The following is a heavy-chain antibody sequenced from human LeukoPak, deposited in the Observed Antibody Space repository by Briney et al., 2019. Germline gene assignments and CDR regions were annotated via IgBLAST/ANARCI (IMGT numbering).Heavy chain of an antibody. V-gene: IGHV2-5*02. CDR2: IYWDDDK. J-gene: IGHJ4*02. CDR1: GFSLSTSGVG. CDR3: AHSWYQLLWSRPFDY. Sequence: ESGPTLVKPTQTLTLTCTFSGFSLSTSGVGVGWIPQPPGKALESLPPIYWDDDKRYSPSLKSRLTITKDTSKNQVVLTMTNMDPVDTATYYCAHSWYQLLWSRPFDYWGQGTLVTVSS. D-gene: IGHD2-2*01.